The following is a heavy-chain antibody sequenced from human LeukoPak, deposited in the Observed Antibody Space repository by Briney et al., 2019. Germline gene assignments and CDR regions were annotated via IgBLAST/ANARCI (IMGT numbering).Heavy chain of an antibody. J-gene: IGHJ4*02. CDR2: ITWNSDDM. CDR1: GFTFDGYG. CDR3: TKVTDWRTGFDY. D-gene: IGHD3-9*01. Sequence: GRSLRLSCAASGFTFDGYGMYWVRQAPGKGLEWVSGITWNSDDMPYADSVKGRFTISRDNAKNCLYLQMNSLRVEDTALYYCTKVTDWRTGFDYWGQGTLVTVSS. V-gene: IGHV3-9*01.